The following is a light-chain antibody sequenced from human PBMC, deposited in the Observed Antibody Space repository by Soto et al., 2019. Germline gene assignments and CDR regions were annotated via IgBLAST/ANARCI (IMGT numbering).Light chain of an antibody. CDR2: GAS. Sequence: ETVMTQSPATLSVSPGERATLSCRASQSVSSNLAWYQQEPGQAPRLLIYGASTRATGVPTRFSGGGSGTEFTLTISSLQSEDFAVYYCQQCNNWPPTFGQGTKVEIK. CDR3: QQCNNWPPT. CDR1: QSVSSN. V-gene: IGKV3-15*01. J-gene: IGKJ1*01.